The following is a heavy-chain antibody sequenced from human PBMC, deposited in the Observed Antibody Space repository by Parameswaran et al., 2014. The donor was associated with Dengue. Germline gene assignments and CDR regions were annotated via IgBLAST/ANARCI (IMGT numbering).Heavy chain of an antibody. Sequence: WIRQPPGKGLEWIGSIYYSGSTYYNPSLKSRVTISVDTSKNQFSLKLSSVTAADTAVYYCASITMVRGAPVWVEVGLWGQGTLVTVSS. CDR2: IYYSGST. V-gene: IGHV4-39*07. J-gene: IGHJ4*02. D-gene: IGHD3-10*01. CDR3: ASITMVRGAPVWVEVGL.